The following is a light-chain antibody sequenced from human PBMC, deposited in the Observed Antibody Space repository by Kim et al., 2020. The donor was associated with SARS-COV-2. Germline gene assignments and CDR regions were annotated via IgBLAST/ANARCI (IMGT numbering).Light chain of an antibody. CDR2: QDS. CDR1: KLGDKY. J-gene: IGLJ3*02. V-gene: IGLV3-1*01. CDR3: QAWDSSTWV. Sequence: SYELTQPPSVSVSPGQTASITCSGEKLGDKYACWYQQKPGQSPVLVIYQDSKRPSGIPERFSGPNSGNTATLTISGTQAMDETDYYCQAWDSSTWVFGGGTKLTVL.